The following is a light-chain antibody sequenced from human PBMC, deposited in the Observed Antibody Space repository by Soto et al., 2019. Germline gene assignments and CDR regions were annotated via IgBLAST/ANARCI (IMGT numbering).Light chain of an antibody. V-gene: IGKV3-15*01. Sequence: ETMMTQSPGTLSVSLGERATLSCRASQSLRSSLAWYQQKPGQAPRLLIYDASTRATAIPARFSGSGSGTEFTLTISSLQSEDFAVYYCQQYSNWPQVTFGGGTKVDIK. CDR1: QSLRSS. CDR2: DAS. J-gene: IGKJ4*01. CDR3: QQYSNWPQVT.